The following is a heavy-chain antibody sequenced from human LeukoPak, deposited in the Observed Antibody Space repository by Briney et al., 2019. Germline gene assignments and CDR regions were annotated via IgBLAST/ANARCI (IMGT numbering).Heavy chain of an antibody. CDR1: GFTFSAYV. V-gene: IGHV3-7*01. J-gene: IGHJ4*02. CDR3: MSAHGY. CDR2: ILPGGKES. Sequence: PGGSLRLSCAASGFTFSAYVMHWVRQAPGKGLEWVATILPGGKESYRVDSVKGRFIISRDNAKNSLFLQMNSLRGDDTALYYCMSAHGYWGQGTLVTVSS.